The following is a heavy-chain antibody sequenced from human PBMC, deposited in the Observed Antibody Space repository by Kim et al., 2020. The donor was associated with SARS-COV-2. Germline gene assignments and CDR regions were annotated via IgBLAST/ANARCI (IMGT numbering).Heavy chain of an antibody. D-gene: IGHD3-10*01. V-gene: IGHV4-34*01. CDR2: INYRGST. Sequence: SETLSLTCAVNGGSFSGFYWAWIRQPPGKGLEWIGEINYRGSTAYSPSLKSRVTISEDMSKDHFSLKLTSVTAADTAVYYCARRNYSGSWRASGGMDVWG. CDR1: GGSFSGFY. J-gene: IGHJ6*01. CDR3: ARRNYSGSWRASGGMDV.